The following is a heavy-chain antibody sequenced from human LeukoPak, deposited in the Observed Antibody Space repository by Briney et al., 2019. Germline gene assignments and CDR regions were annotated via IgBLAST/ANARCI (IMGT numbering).Heavy chain of an antibody. V-gene: IGHV3-21*01. CDR1: GFTFSSYS. D-gene: IGHD1-26*01. CDR3: ARAPKGIRGASDY. CDR2: ISSSSYI. J-gene: IGHJ4*02. Sequence: GGSLRLSCAASGFTFSSYSMTWVRQAPGKGLEWVSSISSSSYIYYADSVKGRFTISRDNAKNSLYLQMNSLRAEDTAVYYCARAPKGIRGASDYWGQGTLVTVSS.